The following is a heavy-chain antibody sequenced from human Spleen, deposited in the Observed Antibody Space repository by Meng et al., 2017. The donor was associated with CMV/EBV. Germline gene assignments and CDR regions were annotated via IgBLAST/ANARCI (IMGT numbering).Heavy chain of an antibody. CDR1: GFMFSTYA. D-gene: IGHD2-2*01. CDR3: ARDPDCSSTSCYGDY. V-gene: IGHV3-30*19. Sequence: GESLKISCSASGFMFSTYAMHWVRQVPGKGLEWVAVISYDGSNKYYADSVKGRFTISRDNSKNTLYLQMNSLRAEDTAVYYCARDPDCSSTSCYGDYWGQGTLVTVSS. CDR2: ISYDGSNK. J-gene: IGHJ4*02.